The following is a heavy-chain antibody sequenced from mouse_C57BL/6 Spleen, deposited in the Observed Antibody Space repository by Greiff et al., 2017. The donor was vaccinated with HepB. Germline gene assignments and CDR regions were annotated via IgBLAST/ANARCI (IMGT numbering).Heavy chain of an antibody. CDR1: GYTFTNYW. CDR3: ARSGDYDGFAY. CDR2: IYPGGGYT. D-gene: IGHD2-4*01. J-gene: IGHJ3*01. Sequence: QVQLQQSGAELVRPGTSVKMSCKASGYTFTNYWIGWAKQRPGHGLEWIGDIYPGGGYTNYNEKFKGKATLTADKSSSTAYMQFSSLTSEDSAIYYCARSGDYDGFAYWGQGTLVTVSA. V-gene: IGHV1-63*01.